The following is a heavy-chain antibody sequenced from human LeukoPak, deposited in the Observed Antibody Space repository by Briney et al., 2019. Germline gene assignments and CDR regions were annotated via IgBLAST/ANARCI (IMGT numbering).Heavy chain of an antibody. J-gene: IGHJ6*02. CDR1: GGSISSYY. CDR3: AGGANDYYDSSGYHHYYYYGMDV. V-gene: IGHV4-59*01. D-gene: IGHD3-22*01. Sequence: SETLSLTCTVSGGSISSYYWSWIRQPPGKGLEWIGYIYYSGSTNYNPSLKSRVTISVDTSKNQFSLKLSSVTAADTAVYYCAGGANDYYDSSGYHHYYYYGMDVWGQGTTVTVSS. CDR2: IYYSGST.